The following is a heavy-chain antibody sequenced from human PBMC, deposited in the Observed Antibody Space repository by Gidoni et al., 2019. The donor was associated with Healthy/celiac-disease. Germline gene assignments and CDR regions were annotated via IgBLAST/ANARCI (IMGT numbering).Heavy chain of an antibody. CDR2: ISWNSGSI. CDR1: VFTFDDYA. Sequence: EVPLVASGGGLVQPGRSLRISCAAPVFTFDDYAMHWVRQAPGKGLEWVSGISWNSGSIGYADSVKGRFTISRDNAKNSLYLQMNSLRAEDTALYYCAKDRALKWDYVWGSPIDYWGQGTLVTVSS. D-gene: IGHD3-16*01. J-gene: IGHJ4*02. CDR3: AKDRALKWDYVWGSPIDY. V-gene: IGHV3-9*01.